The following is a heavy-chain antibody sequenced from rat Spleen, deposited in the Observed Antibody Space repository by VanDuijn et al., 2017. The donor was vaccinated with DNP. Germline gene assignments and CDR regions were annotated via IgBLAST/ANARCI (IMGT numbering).Heavy chain of an antibody. CDR1: GFTFSDYY. CDR2: ITYDGGSP. D-gene: IGHD1-10*01. V-gene: IGHV5-22*01. J-gene: IGHJ3*01. CDR3: ARPIYNNHGGFAY. Sequence: EVQLVESGGGLVQPGRSLRLSCAASGFTFSDYYMAWVRQAPTKGLEWVAYITYDGGSPYYGDSVKGRFTISRDNAKSTLYLQMNSLRSEDMATYYCARPIYNNHGGFAYWGQGTLVTVSS.